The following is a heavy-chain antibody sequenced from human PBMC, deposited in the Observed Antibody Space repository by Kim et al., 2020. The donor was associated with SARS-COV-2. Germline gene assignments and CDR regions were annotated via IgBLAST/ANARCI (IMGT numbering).Heavy chain of an antibody. V-gene: IGHV3-48*04. J-gene: IGHJ5*02. D-gene: IGHD5-18*01. CDR1: GFTFSSYS. CDR3: ARGRGYSYGTTEPYNWFDP. CDR2: ISSSSSTI. Sequence: GGSLRLSCAASGFTFSSYSMNWVRQAPGKGLEWVSYISSSSSTIYYADSVKGRFTISRDNAKNSLYLQMNSLRAEDTAVYYCARGRGYSYGTTEPYNWFDPWGQGTLVTVSS.